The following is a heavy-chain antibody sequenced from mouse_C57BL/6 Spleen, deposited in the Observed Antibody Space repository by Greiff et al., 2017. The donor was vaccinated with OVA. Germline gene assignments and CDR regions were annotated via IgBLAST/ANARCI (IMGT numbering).Heavy chain of an antibody. Sequence: VHLVESGADLVRPGTSVKLSCKASGYAFTNYLMEWVKQRPGQGLEWIGVINPGGGGTNYNEQFKGQATLTVDKSTSTAEKQLSSMTSEDSAVYFCAARVTTVVAHFDYWGQGTTLTVSS. V-gene: IGHV1-54*01. D-gene: IGHD1-1*01. J-gene: IGHJ2*01. CDR1: GYAFTNYL. CDR3: AARVTTVVAHFDY. CDR2: INPGGGGT.